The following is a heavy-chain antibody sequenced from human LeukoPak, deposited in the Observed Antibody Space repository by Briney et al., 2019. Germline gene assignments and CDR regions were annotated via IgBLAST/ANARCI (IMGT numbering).Heavy chain of an antibody. Sequence: PSETLSLTCTVSGGSISSGDYYWRWLRQPPGTGLEWIGYIYYSGSTYYNPSLKSRVTISVDTSKNQFSLKLSSVTAADTAVYYCARDLGAATVTTDYYYYMDVWGKGTTVTVSS. D-gene: IGHD4-17*01. V-gene: IGHV4-30-4*08. CDR1: GGSISSGDYY. CDR2: IYYSGST. CDR3: ARDLGAATVTTDYYYYMDV. J-gene: IGHJ6*03.